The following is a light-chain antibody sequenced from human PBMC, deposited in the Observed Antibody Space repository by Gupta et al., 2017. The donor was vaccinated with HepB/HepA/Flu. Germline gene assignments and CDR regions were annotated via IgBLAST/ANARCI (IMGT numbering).Light chain of an antibody. CDR3: QQLNTYPLN. CDR1: QGISSS. J-gene: IGKJ4*01. CDR2: AAS. V-gene: IGKV1-9*01. Sequence: DIHLTQSPSFLSASVGDRVTITCRASQGISSSLGWYQQKPGKAPKFLIYAASTLQSGVPSRFSGSGSGTEFTLTINSLQPEDFATYYCQQLNTYPLNFGGGTXVEIK.